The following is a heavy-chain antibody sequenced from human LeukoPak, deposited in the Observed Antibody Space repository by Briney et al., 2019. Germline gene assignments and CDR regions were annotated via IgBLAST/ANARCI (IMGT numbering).Heavy chain of an antibody. V-gene: IGHV4-34*01. D-gene: IGHD2-2*01. CDR2: IYYSGST. J-gene: IGHJ4*02. Sequence: PSETLSLTCAVYGGSFSGYYWSWIRQPPGKGLEWIGNIYYSGSTYYNPSLKSRVTISVDTSKNHFSLKLNSVTAADTALYYCARLGYCSSASCGPLDYWGQGTLVTVSS. CDR3: ARLGYCSSASCGPLDY. CDR1: GGSFSGYY.